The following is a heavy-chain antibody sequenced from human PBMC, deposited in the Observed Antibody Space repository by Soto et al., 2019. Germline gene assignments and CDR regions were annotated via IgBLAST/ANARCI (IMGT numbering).Heavy chain of an antibody. CDR2: IIPILGIA. V-gene: IGHV1-69*02. D-gene: IGHD6-19*01. CDR1: GGTFSSYT. J-gene: IGHJ6*02. CDR3: AIAVAGTHGMDV. Sequence: QVQLVQSGAEVKKPGSSVKVSCKASGGTFSSYTISWVRQAPGQGLEWMGRIIPILGIANYAQKFQGRVTITADKSTSTASMELSSLRSEDTAVYYCAIAVAGTHGMDVWGQGTTVTVSS.